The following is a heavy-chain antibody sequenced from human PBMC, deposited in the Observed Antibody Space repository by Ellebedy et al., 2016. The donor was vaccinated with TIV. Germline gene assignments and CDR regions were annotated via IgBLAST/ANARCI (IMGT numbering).Heavy chain of an antibody. CDR3: ARQARRGIWYLHS. J-gene: IGHJ4*02. D-gene: IGHD6-13*01. V-gene: IGHV3-30*04. CDR2: TSNDGTYK. Sequence: GESLKISCAASGFTFGNHAMHWVRQTPGIGLDWVAVTSNDGTYKYYADSVKGRFTISRDNSKNTLFLQMNSLRPEDTAVYYCARQARRGIWYLHSWGQGTLVTVSS. CDR1: GFTFGNHA.